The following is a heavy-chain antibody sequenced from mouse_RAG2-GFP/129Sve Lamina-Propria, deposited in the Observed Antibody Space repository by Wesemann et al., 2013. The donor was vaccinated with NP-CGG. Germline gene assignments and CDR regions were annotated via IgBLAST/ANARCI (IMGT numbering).Heavy chain of an antibody. J-gene: IGHJ2*01. V-gene: IGHV1-12*01. D-gene: IGHD1-1*01. CDR3: AREGGNYYGSSYYFDY. CDR2: GNGAT. Sequence: GNGATSYNQKFKGKATLTVDKSSSTAYMQLSSLTSEDSAVYFCAREGGNYYGSSYYFDYWGQGTTLPVSS.